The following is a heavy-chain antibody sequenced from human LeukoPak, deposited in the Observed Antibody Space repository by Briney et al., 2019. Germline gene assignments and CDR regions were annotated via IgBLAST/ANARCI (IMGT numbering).Heavy chain of an antibody. V-gene: IGHV3-30*02. D-gene: IGHD2-15*01. CDR3: ASGVVVVAATSMRDY. CDR1: GFSFSDYA. J-gene: IGHJ4*02. CDR2: IRYDGSNK. Sequence: GGSLRLSCSASGFSFSDYAIYWVRQTPGKGLEWVAFIRYDGSNKIYADSVKGRFTISRDNSYNSLYLQMNNLRVEDTAVYYCASGVVVVAATSMRDYWGQGTLVTVSS.